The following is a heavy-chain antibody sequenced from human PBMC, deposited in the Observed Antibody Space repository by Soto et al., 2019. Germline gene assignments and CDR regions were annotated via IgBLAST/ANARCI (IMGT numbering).Heavy chain of an antibody. D-gene: IGHD3-16*01. CDR3: ASPGGEVSYSSYGFDV. CDR2: IIPIFGTA. J-gene: IGHJ6*02. V-gene: IGHV1-69*13. CDR1: GGTFSSYA. Sequence: SVKVSCKASGGTFSSYAISWVRQAPGQGLEWMGGIIPIFGTANYAQKFQGRVTITADESTSTAYMELSSLRSEDTAVYYCASPGGEVSYSSYGFDVSGHGTTVTGS.